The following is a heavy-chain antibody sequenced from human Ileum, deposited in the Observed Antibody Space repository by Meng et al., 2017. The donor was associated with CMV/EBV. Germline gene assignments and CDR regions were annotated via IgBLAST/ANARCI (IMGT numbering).Heavy chain of an antibody. CDR2: INPNSGGT. V-gene: IGHV1-2*02. Sequence: QVQRVQSGCGVKKPGASVKCSCKASGYTFTGYYMHWVRQAPGQGLEWMGWINPNSGGTNYAQKFQGRVTMTRDTSISTAYMELSRLRSDDTAVYYCARDWGPRYCSSTSCFGFDPWGQGTLVTVSS. CDR3: ARDWGPRYCSSTSCFGFDP. J-gene: IGHJ5*02. D-gene: IGHD2-2*01. CDR1: GYTFTGYY.